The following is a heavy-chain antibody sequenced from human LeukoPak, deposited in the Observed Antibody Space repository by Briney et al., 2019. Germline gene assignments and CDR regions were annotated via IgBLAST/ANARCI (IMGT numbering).Heavy chain of an antibody. CDR3: AALGGSIY. Sequence: GGSLRLSCAASGFTFSSYDVHWVRQATGRGLEWVSAMGTAGDTYYAGSVRGRFTISREDAKNSFYLQMNSLRAGDTAVYYCAALGGSIYWGQGTVVTVSS. D-gene: IGHD1-26*01. J-gene: IGHJ4*02. CDR2: MGTAGDT. V-gene: IGHV3-13*01. CDR1: GFTFSSYD.